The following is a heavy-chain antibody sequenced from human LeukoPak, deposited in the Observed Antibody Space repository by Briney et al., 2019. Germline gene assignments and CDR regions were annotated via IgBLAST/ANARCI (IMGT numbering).Heavy chain of an antibody. CDR2: ISSDGQTT. CDR1: GFTFRDYN. J-gene: IGHJ6*02. CDR3: AKDGSDTIAAATYRYYGIDV. V-gene: IGHV3-30*18. Sequence: PGGSLRLSCAVSGFTFRDYNMHWVRQAPGKGLEWVAGISSDGQTTFYADSVKGRFTISRGNSKNMVSLQINSLRREDTAVYHCAKDGSDTIAAATYRYYGIDVWGQGTTVTVSS. D-gene: IGHD6-13*01.